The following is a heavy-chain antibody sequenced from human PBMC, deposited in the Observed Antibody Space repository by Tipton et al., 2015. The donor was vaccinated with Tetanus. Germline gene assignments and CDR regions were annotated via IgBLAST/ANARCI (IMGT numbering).Heavy chain of an antibody. J-gene: IGHJ5*02. CDR1: GDSISRGGYF. CDR3: ARDQGGGRVVRLNWFDP. CDR2: IYYSGST. V-gene: IGHV4-31*02. D-gene: IGHD6-6*01. Sequence: LRLSCTVSGDSISRGGYFWNWIRQRPGKGPEWIGYIYYSGSTYYNPSLKSRLSMSVDTSKNQFSLNLTSVTAADTAVYYCARDQGGGRVVRLNWFDPWGQGVLVTVSS.